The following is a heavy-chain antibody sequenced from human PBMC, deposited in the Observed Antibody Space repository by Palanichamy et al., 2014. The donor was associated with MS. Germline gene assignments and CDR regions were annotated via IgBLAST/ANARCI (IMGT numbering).Heavy chain of an antibody. J-gene: IGHJ4*02. Sequence: QVQLVQSGAEVKKPGASVRASCKASGYTFNIHVISWVRQAPGQGLEWMGWINAYNGDTKYAQKLQGRVTMTTDTFTNTAYMELRSLRSDDTAVYYCARLQGYCSGDTCYPDFDYGGQGTLVTVSS. CDR2: INAYNGDT. D-gene: IGHD2-15*01. CDR1: GYTFNIHV. V-gene: IGHV1-18*01. CDR3: ARLQGYCSGDTCYPDFDY.